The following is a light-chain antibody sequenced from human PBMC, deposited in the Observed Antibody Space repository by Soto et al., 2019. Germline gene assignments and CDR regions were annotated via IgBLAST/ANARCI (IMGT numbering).Light chain of an antibody. V-gene: IGLV2-14*01. CDR3: SSYTSSSTLDVV. CDR2: DVS. CDR1: SSDDGGYNY. Sequence: QSALTQPASVSGSPGQSITISCTGTSSDDGGYNYVSWYQQHPGKAPKLMIYDVSKLPSGVSNRFSGSKSGNTASLTISGLQAEHEADYYCSSYTSSSTLDVVFGGGTKLTVL. J-gene: IGLJ2*01.